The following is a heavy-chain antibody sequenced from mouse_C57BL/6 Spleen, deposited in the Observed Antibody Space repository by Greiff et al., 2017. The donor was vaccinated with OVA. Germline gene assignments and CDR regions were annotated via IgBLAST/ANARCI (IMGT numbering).Heavy chain of an antibody. D-gene: IGHD2-2*01. CDR2: IDPSDSYT. V-gene: IGHV1-50*01. CDR1: GYTFTSYW. Sequence: QVQLQQPGAELVKPGASVKLSCKASGYTFTSYWMQWVKQRPGQGLEWIGEIDPSDSYTNYNQKFKGKATLTVDTSSSTAYMQLSSLTSEDSAVYYCARRVSTMVTHWYCDVWGTGTTVTVSS. CDR3: ARRVSTMVTHWYCDV. J-gene: IGHJ1*03.